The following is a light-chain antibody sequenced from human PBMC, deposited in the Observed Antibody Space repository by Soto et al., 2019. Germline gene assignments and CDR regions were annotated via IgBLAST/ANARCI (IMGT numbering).Light chain of an antibody. Sequence: QPVLTQSSSASASLGASVKLTCTLSSGYSNYAIAWHQQQPEKGPRYLLKVNSDGSHRRGDGIPDRFSGSSSGTERYLTISSLQYEDEADYYCQTWGTGIHVLFGGGTKLTVL. J-gene: IGLJ2*01. CDR2: VNSDGSH. V-gene: IGLV4-69*01. CDR1: SGYSNYA. CDR3: QTWGTGIHVL.